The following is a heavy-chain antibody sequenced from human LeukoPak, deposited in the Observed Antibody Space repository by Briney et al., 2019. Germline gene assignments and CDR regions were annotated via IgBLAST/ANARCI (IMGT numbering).Heavy chain of an antibody. Sequence: ASVKVSCKASGNIFTSSYTHWVRQAPGQGLEWMGVINPSDGTRNYAQKFQGRVTMTRDMSTSTVYMDLSSLRSEDTAVYYCAREQGSTGYFEYWGQGTLVTVSS. J-gene: IGHJ4*02. CDR2: INPSDGTR. CDR1: GNIFTSSY. V-gene: IGHV1-46*01. CDR3: AREQGSTGYFEY. D-gene: IGHD2-2*01.